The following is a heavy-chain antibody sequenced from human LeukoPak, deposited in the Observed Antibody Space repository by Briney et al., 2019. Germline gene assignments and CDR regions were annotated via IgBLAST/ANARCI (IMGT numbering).Heavy chain of an antibody. CDR2: IYSGGST. D-gene: IGHD4-17*01. CDR1: GFTVSSNY. CDR3: ARDKRDYGDPDAFDI. J-gene: IGHJ3*02. V-gene: IGHV3-66*01. Sequence: GGSLRLSCAASGFTVSSNYMSWVRQAPGKGLEWVSVIYSGGSTYYADSVTGRFTISRDKSKNTLYLQMNSLRAEDTAVYYCARDKRDYGDPDAFDIWGQGTMVTVSS.